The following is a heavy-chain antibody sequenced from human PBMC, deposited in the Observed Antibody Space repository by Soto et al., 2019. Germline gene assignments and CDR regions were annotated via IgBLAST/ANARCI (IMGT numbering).Heavy chain of an antibody. V-gene: IGHV3-23*01. D-gene: IGHD3-16*02. CDR3: VTPSLND. CDR2: SGGSDLST. J-gene: IGHJ4*02. CDR1: GLTFSRAD. Sequence: EVQLLESGGGLVQPGGSLRLSCVVSGLTFSRADLSWVRRPPGKGLEWVSASGGSDLSTHYVDTVKGRFTIPRDSSKNTLYLQMNSLSAEDTAVYYCVTPSLNDWGQGTLVTVSS.